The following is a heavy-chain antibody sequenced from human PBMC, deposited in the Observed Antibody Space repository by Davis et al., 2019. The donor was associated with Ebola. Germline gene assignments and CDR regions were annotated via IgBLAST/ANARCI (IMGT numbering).Heavy chain of an antibody. CDR1: GFNFNGHG. D-gene: IGHD4-23*01. CDR2: ISYDGSNK. V-gene: IGHV3-33*05. CDR3: ARRGTVVTPDY. Sequence: GESLKISCVASGFNFNGHGMHWVRQAPGKGLEWVAVISYDGSNKYYADSVKGRFTISRDDSKSIAYLQMNSLKTEDTAVYYCARRGTVVTPDYWGQGTLVTVSS. J-gene: IGHJ4*01.